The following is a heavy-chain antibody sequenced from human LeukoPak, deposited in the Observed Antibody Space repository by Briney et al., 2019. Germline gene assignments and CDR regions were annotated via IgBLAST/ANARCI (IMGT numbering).Heavy chain of an antibody. CDR2: INLDGRQR. J-gene: IGHJ3*02. Sequence: GGSLRLSCVVSGFTFSNYWMSWVRQAPGKGLEWVANINLDGRQRFYVDSVKGRFTISRASTENSLYLQMNSLRVEDTAVYYCARDTDDFQGLDIWGQGTVVTVSS. D-gene: IGHD3-3*01. CDR3: ARDTDDFQGLDI. V-gene: IGHV3-7*01. CDR1: GFTFSNYW.